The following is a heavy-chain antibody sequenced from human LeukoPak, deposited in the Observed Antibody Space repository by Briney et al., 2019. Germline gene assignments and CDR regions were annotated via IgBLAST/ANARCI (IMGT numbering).Heavy chain of an antibody. CDR2: IYSSGDT. D-gene: IGHD1-26*01. J-gene: IGHJ4*02. Sequence: GGSLRLSCAASGLTVSSNYMSWVRQAPGKGLEWVSVIYSSGDTFYADSVKGRFTISRDNSKDTLYLQTNSLRAEDTAVYYCATDRNSGKYYDYWGQGTLVSVSS. V-gene: IGHV3-53*01. CDR1: GLTVSSNY. CDR3: ATDRNSGKYYDY.